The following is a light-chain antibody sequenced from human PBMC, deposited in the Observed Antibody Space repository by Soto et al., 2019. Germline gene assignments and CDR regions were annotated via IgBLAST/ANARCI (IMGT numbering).Light chain of an antibody. CDR2: DAS. CDR3: QQYGSSPST. Sequence: EIVLTQSPGTLSLSPGERATLSCRASQSVSSSYLAWYQQKPGQAPRLLIYDASSRATGIPDGFSGSGSGTDFTLTISRLEPEDFAVYYCQQYGSSPSTFGQGTKLEIK. CDR1: QSVSSSY. V-gene: IGKV3-20*01. J-gene: IGKJ2*01.